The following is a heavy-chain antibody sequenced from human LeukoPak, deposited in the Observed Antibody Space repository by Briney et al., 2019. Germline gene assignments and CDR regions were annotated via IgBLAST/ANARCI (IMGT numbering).Heavy chain of an antibody. V-gene: IGHV7-4-1*02. Sequence: GASVKVSCKASGYTFSSYAMNWVRQAPGQGLEWMGWINTNTGNPTYAQGFTGRFVFSLDTSVSTAYLQISSLKAEDTAVYYCATETFYYDSSGYGDAFDIWGQGTMVTVSS. CDR1: GYTFSSYA. J-gene: IGHJ3*02. CDR3: ATETFYYDSSGYGDAFDI. D-gene: IGHD3-22*01. CDR2: INTNTGNP.